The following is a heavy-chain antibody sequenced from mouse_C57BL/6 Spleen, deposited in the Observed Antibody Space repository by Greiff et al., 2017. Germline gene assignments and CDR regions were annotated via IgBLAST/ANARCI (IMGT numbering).Heavy chain of an antibody. V-gene: IGHV2-2*01. D-gene: IGHD1-1*01. CDR1: GFSLTSYG. Sequence: QVQLQQSGPGLVQPSQSLSITCTVSGFSLTSYGVHWVRQSPGKGLEWLGVIWSGGSTDYNAAFISRLSISKDNSKSQVFFKMNSLQADDTAIYYCASPKNRLYYYGSSYDAMDYWGQGTSVTVSS. J-gene: IGHJ4*01. CDR2: IWSGGST. CDR3: ASPKNRLYYYGSSYDAMDY.